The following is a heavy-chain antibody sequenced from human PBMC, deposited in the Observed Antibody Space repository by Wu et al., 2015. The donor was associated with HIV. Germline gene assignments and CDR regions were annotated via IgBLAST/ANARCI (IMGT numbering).Heavy chain of an antibody. J-gene: IGHJ5*02. D-gene: IGHD6-19*01. CDR1: GYTFTTYY. Sequence: QVQLVQSGAEVKKPGASVKVSCKTSGYTFTTYYIHWVRQAPGQGLEWMGIINPSGGSTNYAQKFQGRVIMTRDTSNNTVYMELNTLRSDDTAVYYCARDAIAVAGSKSRWFDPWGQGTLVTVSS. CDR2: INPSGGST. V-gene: IGHV1-46*01. CDR3: ARDAIAVAGSKSRWFDP.